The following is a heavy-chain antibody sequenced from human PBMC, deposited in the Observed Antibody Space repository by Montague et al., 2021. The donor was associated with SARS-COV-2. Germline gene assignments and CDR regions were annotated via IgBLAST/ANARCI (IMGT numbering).Heavy chain of an antibody. J-gene: IGHJ4*02. D-gene: IGHD1-1*01. CDR2: ISSSGSAI. CDR3: ARAGRMSTTGTYFDY. CDR1: GFPFSSYE. Sequence: SLRLSCAASGFPFSSYEMNWVRQAPGKGLEWLSYISSSGSAIYYADSVRGRFTISRDNSKNSLYLQMNSLRAEDTALYYCARAGRMSTTGTYFDYWGQGTLVTVSS. V-gene: IGHV3-48*03.